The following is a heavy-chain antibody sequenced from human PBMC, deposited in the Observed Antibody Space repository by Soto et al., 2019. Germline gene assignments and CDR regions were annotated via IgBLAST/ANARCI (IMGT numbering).Heavy chain of an antibody. D-gene: IGHD4-4*01. V-gene: IGHV4-61*01. CDR2: IYYSGPS. CDR1: GGSVSRDSNF. Sequence: PSETLSLTCTVSGGSVSRDSNFWSWIRQPPGKGLEWIGYIYYSGPSRYNPSLESRVTISIDSSKNQVSLTLTPVTAADTAVYYCARGYSHYAHWGRGTLVTVSS. CDR3: ARGYSHYAH. J-gene: IGHJ4*02.